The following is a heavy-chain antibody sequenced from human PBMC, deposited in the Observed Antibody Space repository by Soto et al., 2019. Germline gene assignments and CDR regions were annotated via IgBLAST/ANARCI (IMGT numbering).Heavy chain of an antibody. CDR1: GGSFSGYY. Sequence: KSSETLSLTCAVYGGSFSGYYWSWIRQPPGKGLEWIGEINHSGSTNYNPSLKSRVTISVDTSKNQVSLKLSSVTAADTAVYYCARGIVVDNTLRRDAFDIWGQGTRVTVSS. CDR2: INHSGST. J-gene: IGHJ3*02. D-gene: IGHD3-22*01. CDR3: ARGIVVDNTLRRDAFDI. V-gene: IGHV4-34*01.